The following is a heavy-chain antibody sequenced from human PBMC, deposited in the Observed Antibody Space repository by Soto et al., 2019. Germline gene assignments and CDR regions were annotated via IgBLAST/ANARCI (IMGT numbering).Heavy chain of an antibody. CDR1: GGSISSSSYY. CDR3: ATQGYHYNGMDV. V-gene: IGHV4-39*01. J-gene: IGHJ6*02. CDR2: MYYSGST. D-gene: IGHD3-10*01. Sequence: SETLSLTCTVSGGSISSSSYYWGWIRQPPGKRLEWIGYMYYSGSTGYNPSLKSRVTISVDTSKNQFSLKMSSVTAADTAVYYCATQGYHYNGMDVWGQGTTVT.